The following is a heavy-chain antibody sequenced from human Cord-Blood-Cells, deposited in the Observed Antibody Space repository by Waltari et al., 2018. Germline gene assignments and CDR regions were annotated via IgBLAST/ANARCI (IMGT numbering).Heavy chain of an antibody. Sequence: QVQLQQWGAGLLKPSETLSLPCAVYGGSFSGYYWSWIRQPPGKGLEWIGEINHSGSTNYNPSLKSRVTISVDTSKNQFSLKLSSVTAADTAVYYCASSSSLEYFQHWGQGTLVTVSS. V-gene: IGHV4-34*01. J-gene: IGHJ1*01. D-gene: IGHD6-13*01. CDR3: ASSSSLEYFQH. CDR2: INHSGST. CDR1: GGSFSGYY.